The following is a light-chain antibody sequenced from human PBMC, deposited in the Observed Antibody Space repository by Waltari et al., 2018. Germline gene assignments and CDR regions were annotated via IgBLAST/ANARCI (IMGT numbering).Light chain of an antibody. V-gene: IGLV1-47*01. CDR2: KNN. CDR1: RSNIGDNY. Sequence: QSVLTQPPSASGSPGQTVTISCSGTRSNIGDNYVYWYQQVPPTAPRLLIYKNNQGPSGVTDRFSDSKSGTSATLAISALRSEDAATYYCTAWDDSLSSMIFGGGTKVTVL. CDR3: TAWDDSLSSMI. J-gene: IGLJ2*01.